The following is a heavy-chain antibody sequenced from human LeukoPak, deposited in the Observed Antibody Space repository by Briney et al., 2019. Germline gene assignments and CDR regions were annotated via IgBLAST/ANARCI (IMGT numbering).Heavy chain of an antibody. CDR3: ARDRSGAAAGTDY. Sequence: SQTLSLTCAVSGGSISSGGYSWSWIRQPPGKGLEWIGYIYHSGSTYYNPSLKSRVTISVDTSKNQFSLKLSSVTAADTAVYYCARDRSGAAAGTDYWGQGTLVTVSS. CDR2: IYHSGST. V-gene: IGHV4-30-2*01. CDR1: GGSISSGGYS. J-gene: IGHJ4*02. D-gene: IGHD6-13*01.